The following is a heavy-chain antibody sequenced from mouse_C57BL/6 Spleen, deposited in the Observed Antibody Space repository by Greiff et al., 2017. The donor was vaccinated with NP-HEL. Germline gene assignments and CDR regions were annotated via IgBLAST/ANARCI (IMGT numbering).Heavy chain of an antibody. CDR1: GFTFSDYG. Sequence: DVQLVESGGGLVKPGGSLKLSCAASGFTFSDYGMHWVRQAPEKGLEWVAYISSGSSTIYYADTVKGRFTISRDNAKNTLFLQMTSLRSEDTAMYYCARGDYYGSSYRSFDYWGQGTTLTVSS. J-gene: IGHJ2*01. D-gene: IGHD1-1*01. V-gene: IGHV5-17*01. CDR3: ARGDYYGSSYRSFDY. CDR2: ISSGSSTI.